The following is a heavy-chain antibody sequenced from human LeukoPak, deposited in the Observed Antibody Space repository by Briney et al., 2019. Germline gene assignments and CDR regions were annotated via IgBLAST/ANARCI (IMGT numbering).Heavy chain of an antibody. Sequence: GGSLRLSCAASGFTFSSYGMHWVRQAPGKGLEWVAVIWYDGSNKYYADSVKGRFTISRDNAKNSLYLQMNSLRAEDTAVYYCARGSYYYDSSGYCIFDYWGQGTLVTVSS. D-gene: IGHD3-22*01. CDR1: GFTFSSYG. CDR3: ARGSYYYDSSGYCIFDY. J-gene: IGHJ4*02. V-gene: IGHV3-33*01. CDR2: IWYDGSNK.